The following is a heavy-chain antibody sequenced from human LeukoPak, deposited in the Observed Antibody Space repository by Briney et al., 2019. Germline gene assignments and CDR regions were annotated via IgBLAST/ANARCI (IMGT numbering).Heavy chain of an antibody. D-gene: IGHD3-22*01. Sequence: PGGSLRLSCAASGFTFSDYYMSWIRQAPGKGLEWVSYISSSGSTIYYADSVKGRFTISRDNAKNSLYLQMNSLRAEDMALYYCAKDGRPDYYDSSGYYPYYFDYWGQGTLVTVSS. CDR2: ISSSGSTI. J-gene: IGHJ4*02. CDR3: AKDGRPDYYDSSGYYPYYFDY. V-gene: IGHV3-11*01. CDR1: GFTFSDYY.